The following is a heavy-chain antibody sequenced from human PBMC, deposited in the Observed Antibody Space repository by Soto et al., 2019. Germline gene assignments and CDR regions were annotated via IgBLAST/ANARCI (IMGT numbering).Heavy chain of an antibody. J-gene: IGHJ4*02. V-gene: IGHV4-38-2*02. D-gene: IGHD3-10*01. Sequence: SETLSLTCTVSGEYISSGYHWAWIRQPPGKGLEWIASIFHTGTTYYYPSFERRVAISVDTSKNQFSLKLTSVTAADTAIYFCARLVYDTRLNYMYFDFWGQGALVTVSS. CDR2: IFHTGTT. CDR3: ARLVYDTRLNYMYFDF. CDR1: GEYISSGYH.